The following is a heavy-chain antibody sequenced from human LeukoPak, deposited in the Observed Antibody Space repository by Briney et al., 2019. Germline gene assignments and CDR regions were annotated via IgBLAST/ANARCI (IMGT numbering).Heavy chain of an antibody. D-gene: IGHD6-13*01. CDR3: ATPRYSNSWYAFDI. CDR1: GFTVSSNY. V-gene: IGHV3-66*02. J-gene: IGHJ3*02. CDR2: IYSGGST. Sequence: GGSLRLSCAASGFTVSSNYMSWVRRAPGKGLEWVSVIYSGGSTYYADSVKGRFTISRDNSKNTLYLQMNSLRAEDTAVYNCATPRYSNSWYAFDIWGQGTMVTVSS.